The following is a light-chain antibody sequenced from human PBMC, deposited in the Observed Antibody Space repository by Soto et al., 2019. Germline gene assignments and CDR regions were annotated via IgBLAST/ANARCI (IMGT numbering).Light chain of an antibody. CDR2: GAS. V-gene: IGKV1-39*01. J-gene: IGKJ2*01. Sequence: DIQMTQSPSSLSASVGDRVTITCRASQSISTYLQWSQQRPGKAPQLLIYGASGLQSGVPSRFIGRGSWTEFTLTISSLQPEDFASYYWHQTYTTPYTFGQGPKVEIK. CDR1: QSISTY. CDR3: HQTYTTPYT.